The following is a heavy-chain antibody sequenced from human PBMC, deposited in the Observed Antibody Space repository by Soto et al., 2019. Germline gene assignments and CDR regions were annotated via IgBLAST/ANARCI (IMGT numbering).Heavy chain of an antibody. D-gene: IGHD4-17*01. V-gene: IGHV4-39*01. CDR2: IYYSGSA. CDR1: CGSISSSTYY. J-gene: IGHJ6*02. Sequence: SETLSLTCTVSCGSISSSTYYWGCIRQPPGKGLEWIGMIYYSGSAYYNPSLKSRVTISIDTSKNQFSLRLSSVTAADTAVYYCARHGVDYGDYASYYYYGMDVWGRGTTVTVSS. CDR3: ARHGVDYGDYASYYYYGMDV.